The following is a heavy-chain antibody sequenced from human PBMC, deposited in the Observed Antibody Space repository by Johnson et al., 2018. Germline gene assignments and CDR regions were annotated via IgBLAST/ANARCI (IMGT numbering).Heavy chain of an antibody. CDR3: EILGREDV. Sequence: EVQLLESGGGLVQPGGSLRLSCAASGFTFSNYDMHWVRQATGKGLEWVSAIGTAGDTFYPGSVKGRFTIARENAKNSFYLQLNSLRAGDTAVYYCEILGREDVWGKGTTVTVSS. V-gene: IGHV3-13*01. CDR1: GFTFSNYD. J-gene: IGHJ6*04. CDR2: IGTAGDT.